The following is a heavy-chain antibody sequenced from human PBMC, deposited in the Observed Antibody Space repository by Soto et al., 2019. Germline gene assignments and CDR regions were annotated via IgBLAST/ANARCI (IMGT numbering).Heavy chain of an antibody. D-gene: IGHD3-3*01. Sequence: QVQLQESGPGLVKPSQTLSLTCTVSGGSISSGGYYWSWIRQHPGKGLEWIGYIYYSGSTYYNPSLKSRVTISVDTSKNQFSLKLSSVTAADTAVYYCARRRDLGLRFLEWSDAFDIWGQGTMVTVSS. V-gene: IGHV4-31*03. J-gene: IGHJ3*02. CDR3: ARRRDLGLRFLEWSDAFDI. CDR1: GGSISSGGYY. CDR2: IYYSGST.